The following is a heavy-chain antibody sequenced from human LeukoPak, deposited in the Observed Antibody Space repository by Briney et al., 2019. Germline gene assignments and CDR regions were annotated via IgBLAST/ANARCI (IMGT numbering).Heavy chain of an antibody. CDR1: GFTFSSYW. J-gene: IGHJ5*02. D-gene: IGHD6-6*01. CDR2: INSDGSST. V-gene: IGHV3-74*01. CDR3: ARGGSSSSKNWFDP. Sequence: GGSLRLSCAASGFTFSSYWMHWVRHAPGKGLVWVSRINSDGSSTSYADSVKGRFTISRDNAKNTLYLQMNSLRAEDTAVYYRARGGSSSSKNWFDPWGQGTLVTVSS.